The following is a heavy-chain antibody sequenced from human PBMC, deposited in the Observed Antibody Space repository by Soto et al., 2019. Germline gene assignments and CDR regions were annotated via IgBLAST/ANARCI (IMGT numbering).Heavy chain of an antibody. Sequence: ASVKVSCKASGYTFTGYYMHWVRQAPGQGLEWMGWISAYNGNTNYAQKLLGRVTMTTDTSTSTAYMELRSLRSDDTAVYYCARVLVGAMVWFDPWGQGTLVAVSS. CDR3: ARVLVGAMVWFDP. CDR1: GYTFTGYY. CDR2: ISAYNGNT. J-gene: IGHJ5*02. V-gene: IGHV1-18*04. D-gene: IGHD1-26*01.